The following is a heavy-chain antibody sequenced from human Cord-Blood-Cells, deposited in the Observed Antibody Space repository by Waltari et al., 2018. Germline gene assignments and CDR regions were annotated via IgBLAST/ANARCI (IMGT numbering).Heavy chain of an antibody. CDR1: GGTFSSYA. J-gene: IGHJ3*02. CDR3: ARGPYSGSYYAFDI. CDR2: IIPIFGTA. D-gene: IGHD1-26*01. V-gene: IGHV1-69*12. Sequence: QVQLVQSGAEVKKPGSPVKVSCKASGGTFSSYAISWVRQAPGQGLEWMGGIIPIFGTANYAQKFQGRVTITADESTSTAYMELSSLRSEDTAVYYCARGPYSGSYYAFDIWGQGTMVTVSS.